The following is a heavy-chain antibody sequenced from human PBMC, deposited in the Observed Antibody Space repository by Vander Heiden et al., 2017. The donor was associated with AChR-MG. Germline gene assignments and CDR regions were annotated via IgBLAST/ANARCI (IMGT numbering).Heavy chain of an antibody. CDR3: ARLVSNWFDP. J-gene: IGHJ5*02. V-gene: IGHV5-10-1*03. D-gene: IGHD2-15*01. Sequence: EVQLVQSGAEVKKPGASLRISCTGSGYSFTNYWISWVRQMPGKGLEWMGRIDPSDSYTNYSPSLQGHVTISADKSISTAYLQWSSLKASDTAIYYCARLVSNWFDPWGQGTLVTVSS. CDR2: IDPSDSYT. CDR1: GYSFTNYW.